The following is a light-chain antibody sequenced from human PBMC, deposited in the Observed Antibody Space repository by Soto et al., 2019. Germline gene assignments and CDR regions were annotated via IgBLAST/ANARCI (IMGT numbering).Light chain of an antibody. CDR3: QQFNNYPWT. CDR1: QSISSW. CDR2: KAS. V-gene: IGKV1-5*03. J-gene: IGKJ1*01. Sequence: DIQMTQSPSTLSASVGDRVTITCRASQSISSWLAWYQQKPGKAPKLLIYKASSLESGVPARFSGSGSGTEFTLTISSLPPDDFATYYCQQFNNYPWTFGQATRVEIK.